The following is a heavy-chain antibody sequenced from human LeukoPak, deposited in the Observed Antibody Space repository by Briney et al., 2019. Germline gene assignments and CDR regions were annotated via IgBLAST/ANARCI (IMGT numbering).Heavy chain of an antibody. V-gene: IGHV1-24*01. CDR1: GYTLTELS. Sequence: GASVKVSCKVSGYTLTELSMHWVRQAPGKGLEWMGGFDPEDGETIYAQKFQGRVTMTEDTSTDTAYMELSSLRSEDAAVYYCATSSSSFDAFDIWGQGTMVTVSS. D-gene: IGHD6-6*01. CDR2: FDPEDGET. J-gene: IGHJ3*02. CDR3: ATSSSSFDAFDI.